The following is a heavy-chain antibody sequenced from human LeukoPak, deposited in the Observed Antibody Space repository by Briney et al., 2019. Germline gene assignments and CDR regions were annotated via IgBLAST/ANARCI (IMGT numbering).Heavy chain of an antibody. Sequence: ASVRASCKAFGYTFSGYYIHWVRQAPGQGLEWMGWINPNSGDTNYAQKFQGRVTLTEDTSTDTAYMELTSLRAEDTAVYYCATFVPYSDSSDFYIHAFHIWGRGTMVTVSS. J-gene: IGHJ3*02. CDR3: ATFVPYSDSSDFYIHAFHI. CDR2: INPNSGDT. D-gene: IGHD3-22*01. CDR1: GYTFSGYY. V-gene: IGHV1-2*02.